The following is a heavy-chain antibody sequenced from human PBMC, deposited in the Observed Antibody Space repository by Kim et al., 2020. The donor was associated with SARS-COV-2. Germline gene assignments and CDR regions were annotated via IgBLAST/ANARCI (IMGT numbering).Heavy chain of an antibody. D-gene: IGHD3-16*01. Sequence: SETLSLTCTVSGGSISSSSYYWGWIRQPPGKGLEWIGSIYYSGSTYYNPSLKSRVTISVDTSKNQFSLKLSSVTAADTAVYYCARGGLGDPSRYFDYWGQGTLVTVSS. J-gene: IGHJ4*02. CDR2: IYYSGST. V-gene: IGHV4-39*01. CDR1: GGSISSSSYY. CDR3: ARGGLGDPSRYFDY.